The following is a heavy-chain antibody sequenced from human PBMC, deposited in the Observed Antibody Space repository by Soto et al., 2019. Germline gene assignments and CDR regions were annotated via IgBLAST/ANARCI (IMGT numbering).Heavy chain of an antibody. D-gene: IGHD3-10*01. CDR3: ARDAAGDETPMDY. J-gene: IGHJ4*02. CDR2: INPNSGGT. CDR1: GYTFTGYY. V-gene: IGHV1-2*04. Sequence: EASVKVSCKASGYTFTGYYMHWVRQAPGQGLEWMGWINPNSGGTNYAQKFQGWVTMTRDTSISTAYMELSRLRSDDTAVYYCARDAAGDETPMDYWGQGTLVTVAS.